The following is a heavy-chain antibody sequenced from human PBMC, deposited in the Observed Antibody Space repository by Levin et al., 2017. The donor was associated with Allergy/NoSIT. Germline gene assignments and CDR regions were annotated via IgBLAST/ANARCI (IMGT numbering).Heavy chain of an antibody. V-gene: IGHV1-18*01. D-gene: IGHD3-10*01. CDR1: GYTFTSYG. CDR2: ISAYNGNT. Sequence: ASVKVSCKASGYTFTSYGISWVRQAPGQGLEWMGWISAYNGNTNYAQKLQGRVTMTTDTSTSTAYMELRSLRSDDTAVYYCARDRRGTMVRGVITNDAFDIWGQGTMVTVSS. J-gene: IGHJ3*02. CDR3: ARDRRGTMVRGVITNDAFDI.